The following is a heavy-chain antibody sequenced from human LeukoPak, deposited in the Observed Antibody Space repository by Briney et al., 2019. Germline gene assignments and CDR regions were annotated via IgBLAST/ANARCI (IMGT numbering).Heavy chain of an antibody. V-gene: IGHV3-23*01. D-gene: IGHD3-10*01. J-gene: IGHJ4*02. Sequence: GRSLRLSCAASGFSFSNYVMHRVRQAPGKGLEWVSAISGSGGSTYYADSVKGRFTISRDNSKNTLYLQMNSLRAEDTAVYYCAKGFYGSGSYILFDYWGQGTLVTVSS. CDR2: ISGSGGST. CDR3: AKGFYGSGSYILFDY. CDR1: GFSFSNYV.